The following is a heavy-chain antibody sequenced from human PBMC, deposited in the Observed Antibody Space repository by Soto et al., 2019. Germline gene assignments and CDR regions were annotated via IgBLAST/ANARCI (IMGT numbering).Heavy chain of an antibody. Sequence: QVQLVESGGGVVQPGRSLRLSCAASGFTFSSYGMHWVRQAPGKGLEWVAVISYDGSNKYYADSVKGRFTISRDNSKNTLYLQMNSLRAEDTAVYYCALFGQFDYWGQGTLVTVSS. CDR2: ISYDGSNK. CDR3: ALFGQFDY. V-gene: IGHV3-30*03. D-gene: IGHD3-10*01. J-gene: IGHJ4*02. CDR1: GFTFSSYG.